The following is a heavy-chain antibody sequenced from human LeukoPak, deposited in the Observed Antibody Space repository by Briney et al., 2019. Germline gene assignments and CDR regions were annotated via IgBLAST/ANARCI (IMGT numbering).Heavy chain of an antibody. CDR3: ARDVGKYSAYFSYWYFDL. CDR2: IYNTGST. D-gene: IGHD5-12*01. J-gene: IGHJ2*01. CDR1: GGSISSYY. V-gene: IGHV4-59*01. Sequence: PSETLSLTCTVSGGSISSYYWSWIRQPPGKGLEWIGHIYNTGSTNYNPSLKSRVTITVDMFKNQISLKLSSATAADTAVYYCARDVGKYSAYFSYWYFDLWGRGTLVTVSS.